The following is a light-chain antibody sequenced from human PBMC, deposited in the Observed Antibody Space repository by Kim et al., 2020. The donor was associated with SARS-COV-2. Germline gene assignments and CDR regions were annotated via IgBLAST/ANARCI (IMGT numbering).Light chain of an antibody. V-gene: IGLV3-1*01. CDR2: QDT. CDR3: QTWDSITVV. J-gene: IGLJ2*01. Sequence: SYELTQPPSVSVSPGQTASITCSGDKLGEKYACWYQQKPGQCPVLVIYQDTKRPSGIPERFSGSNSGNTATLTISGTQAMDEADYYCQTWDSITVVFGGGTQLTVL. CDR1: KLGEKY.